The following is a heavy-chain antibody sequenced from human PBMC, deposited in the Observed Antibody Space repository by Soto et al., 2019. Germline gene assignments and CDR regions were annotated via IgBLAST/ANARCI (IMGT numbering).Heavy chain of an antibody. CDR2: ISSGSTST. CDR3: ARDRDTAMVPYFDY. CDR1: GFTFSTFT. J-gene: IGHJ4*02. Sequence: EVQLVESGGGLVQPGGSLRLSCSGSGFTFSTFTMNWVRQAPGKGLEWVSFISSGSTSTYYADSVKGRFTISRDDAKNSLYLQMNSLRAEDTAIYYCARDRDTAMVPYFDYWGQGTLVTVSS. D-gene: IGHD5-18*01. V-gene: IGHV3-48*01.